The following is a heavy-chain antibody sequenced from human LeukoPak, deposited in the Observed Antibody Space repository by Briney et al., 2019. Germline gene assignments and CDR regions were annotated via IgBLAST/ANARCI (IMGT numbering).Heavy chain of an antibody. J-gene: IGHJ6*02. CDR1: GFTITTYA. CDR2: ISGSGDNT. CDR3: AKDLLSSWYYYYGMDV. D-gene: IGHD6-13*01. V-gene: IGHV3-23*01. Sequence: GGSLRLSCEASGFTITTYAMCWVRQAPGKGLEWVSSISGSGDNTFYADSVKGRFAISRDNSNNTLYLQMDSLRAEDTAVYYCAKDLLSSWYYYYGMDVWGQGTTVTVSS.